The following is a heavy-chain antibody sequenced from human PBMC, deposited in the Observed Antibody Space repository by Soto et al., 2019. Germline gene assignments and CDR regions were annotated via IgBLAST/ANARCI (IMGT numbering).Heavy chain of an antibody. J-gene: IGHJ6*02. CDR1: GFTFSSYA. Sequence: GGSLRLSCAASGFTFSSYAMHWVRRAPGKGLEWVAVISYDGSNKYYADSVKGRFTISRDNSKNTLYLQMNSLRAEDTAVYYCAREGIQLWLHYYGMDVWGQGTTVTVSS. V-gene: IGHV3-30-3*01. CDR2: ISYDGSNK. D-gene: IGHD5-18*01. CDR3: AREGIQLWLHYYGMDV.